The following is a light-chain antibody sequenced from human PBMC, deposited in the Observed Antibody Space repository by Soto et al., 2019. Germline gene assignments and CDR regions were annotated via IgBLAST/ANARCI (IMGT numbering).Light chain of an antibody. J-gene: IGKJ5*01. CDR2: GAS. Sequence: EIVLTQSPGTLSMSPGERATLSCRASQSLSSSSLARYQQKPGQAPRLLISGASSRAADIPDRFSGSGSGTDFTLTIKRMETQDFAIYYCQQYNEWPQTFGQGTRLESK. V-gene: IGKV3-20*01. CDR1: QSLSSSS. CDR3: QQYNEWPQT.